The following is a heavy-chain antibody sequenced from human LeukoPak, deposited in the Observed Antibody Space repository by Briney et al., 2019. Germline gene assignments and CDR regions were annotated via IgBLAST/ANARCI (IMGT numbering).Heavy chain of an antibody. CDR1: GGSFSGYY. CDR2: INHSGST. J-gene: IGHJ4*02. CDR3: ARGRGGAKPDY. D-gene: IGHD3-16*01. V-gene: IGHV4-34*01. Sequence: PSETLSLTCAVYGGSFSGYYWSWIRQPPGRGLEWIGEINHSGSTNYNPSLKSRVTISVDTSKNQFSLKLSSVTAADTAVYYCARGRGGAKPDYWGQGTLVTVSS.